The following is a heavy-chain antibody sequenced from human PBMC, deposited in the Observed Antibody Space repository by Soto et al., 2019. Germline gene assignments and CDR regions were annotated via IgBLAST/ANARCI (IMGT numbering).Heavy chain of an antibody. J-gene: IGHJ4*02. CDR2: IIPIFGTA. Sequence: SVKVSCKASGGTFSSYAISWVRQAPGQGLEWMGGIIPIFGTANYAQKFQGRVTITADKSTSTAYMELSSLRSEDTAVYYCARGPTGIAAQVFDYWGQGTLVTVSS. D-gene: IGHD6-13*01. CDR1: GGTFSSYA. V-gene: IGHV1-69*06. CDR3: ARGPTGIAAQVFDY.